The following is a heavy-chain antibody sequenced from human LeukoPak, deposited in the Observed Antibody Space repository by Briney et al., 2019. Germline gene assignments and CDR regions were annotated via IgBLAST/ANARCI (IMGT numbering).Heavy chain of an antibody. CDR1: GYTFTSYG. V-gene: IGHV1-18*01. CDR3: AARVATYAFDI. Sequence: GASVKVSCKASGYTFTSYGISWVRQAPGQGLEWVGWISAYNGNTNYAQKLQGRVTMTTDTSTSTAYMELRNLRSEDTAIYYCAARVATYAFDIWGQGTMVTVSS. CDR2: ISAYNGNT. D-gene: IGHD5-12*01. J-gene: IGHJ3*02.